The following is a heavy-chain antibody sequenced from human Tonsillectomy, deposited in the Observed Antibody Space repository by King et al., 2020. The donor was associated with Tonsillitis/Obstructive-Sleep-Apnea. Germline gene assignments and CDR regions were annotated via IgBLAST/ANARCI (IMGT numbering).Heavy chain of an antibody. CDR2: ISGSGGST. Sequence: VQLVESGGGLVQPGGSLRLSCAASGFTFSSYAMSWVRQAPGKGLEWVSLISGSGGSTYYADSVKGRFTISRDNSKNTLYLQMNRLRAEDTAVYYCAKEGGSYSYYYYYTDVWGKGTTVTVSS. D-gene: IGHD1-26*01. CDR3: AKEGGSYSYYYYYTDV. V-gene: IGHV3-23*04. CDR1: GFTFSSYA. J-gene: IGHJ6*03.